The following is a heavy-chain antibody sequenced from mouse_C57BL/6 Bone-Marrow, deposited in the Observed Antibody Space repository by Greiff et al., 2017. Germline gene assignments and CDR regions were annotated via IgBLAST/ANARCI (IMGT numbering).Heavy chain of an antibody. CDR2: IYPGSGNT. CDR3: AREGIYYGYEGYAMDY. Sequence: VQLQESGAELVRPGASVKLSCKASGYTFTDYYINWVKQRPGQGLEWIARIYPGSGNTYYNEKFKGKATLTAEKSSSTAYMQLSSLTSEDSAVYFCAREGIYYGYEGYAMDYWGQGTSVTVSS. CDR1: GYTFTDYY. D-gene: IGHD2-2*01. J-gene: IGHJ4*01. V-gene: IGHV1-76*01.